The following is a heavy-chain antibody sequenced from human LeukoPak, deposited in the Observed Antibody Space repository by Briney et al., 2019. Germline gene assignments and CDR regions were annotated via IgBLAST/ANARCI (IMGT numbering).Heavy chain of an antibody. J-gene: IGHJ6*02. D-gene: IGHD3-3*01. V-gene: IGHV3-21*01. CDR2: INSNSYI. CDR3: AREGLRFLEWLLYRYYYGMDV. CDR1: GFTFSSYS. Sequence: GGSLRLSCAASGFTFSSYSMNWVRQAPGKGLEWVSSINSNSYIYYADSVKGRFTISRDNAKNSLYLQMNSLRAEDTAVYYCAREGLRFLEWLLYRYYYGMDVWGQGTTVTVSS.